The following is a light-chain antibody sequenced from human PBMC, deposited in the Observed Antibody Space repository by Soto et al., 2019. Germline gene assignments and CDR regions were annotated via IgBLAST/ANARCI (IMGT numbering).Light chain of an antibody. V-gene: IGLV2-14*01. Sequence: QSALTQPASVSGSPGQSITISCTGTSSDVGGYNFVSWYQQHPGKAPKLMIYEVSKRPSGVSNRFSGSKSGNTASLTISGPQAEDEADYYCSSYTSSSTLLFGGGTKLTVL. CDR1: SSDVGGYNF. J-gene: IGLJ2*01. CDR3: SSYTSSSTLL. CDR2: EVS.